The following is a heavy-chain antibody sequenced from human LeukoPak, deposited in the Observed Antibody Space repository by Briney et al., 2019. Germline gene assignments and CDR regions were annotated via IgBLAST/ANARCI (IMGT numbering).Heavy chain of an antibody. CDR1: GFTFSNFG. Sequence: PGGSLRLSCAASGFTFSNFGMSWVRQTPGKGLEWVSVISGSGVRTYYADSVKGRFTISRDNSKSTLCLQMNSLRAEDTAVYYCARDFAHSKFDYWGQGILVTVS. J-gene: IGHJ4*02. CDR3: ARDFAHSKFDY. V-gene: IGHV3-23*01. D-gene: IGHD2/OR15-2a*01. CDR2: ISGSGVRT.